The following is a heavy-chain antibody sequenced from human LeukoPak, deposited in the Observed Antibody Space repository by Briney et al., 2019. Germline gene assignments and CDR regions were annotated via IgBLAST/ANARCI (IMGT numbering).Heavy chain of an antibody. CDR3: ARGFPPGSGSRGSHAFDV. Sequence: PSETLSLTCAVSEMSFSAYYWNWIRQSPGKGLEWIGEINYGGSTKYTPSLEGRGTILIDASKNQFSLKLTSVTAADTAVYYCARGFPPGSGSRGSHAFDVWGQGTMVTVSS. J-gene: IGHJ3*01. CDR1: EMSFSAYY. CDR2: INYGGST. D-gene: IGHD6-19*01. V-gene: IGHV4-34*01.